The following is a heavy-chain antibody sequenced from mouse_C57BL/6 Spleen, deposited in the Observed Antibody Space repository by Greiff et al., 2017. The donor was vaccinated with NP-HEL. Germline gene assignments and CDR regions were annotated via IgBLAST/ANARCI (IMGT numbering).Heavy chain of an antibody. CDR3: ARGGTGAFDY. CDR2: ISDGGSYT. V-gene: IGHV5-4*01. CDR1: GFTFSSYV. Sequence: EVQLVESGGGLVKPGGSLKLSCAASGFTFSSYVMSWVRQTPEERLEWVATISDGGSYTYYPDNVKGRFTISRDNAKNNLYLQMSHLKSEDTAMYYCARGGTGAFDYWGQGTTLTVSS. D-gene: IGHD4-1*01. J-gene: IGHJ2*01.